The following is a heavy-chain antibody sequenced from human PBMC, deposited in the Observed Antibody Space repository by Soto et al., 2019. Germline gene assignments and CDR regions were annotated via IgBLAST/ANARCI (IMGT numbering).Heavy chain of an antibody. CDR2: INHSGST. CDR1: GGSFSGYY. J-gene: IGHJ4*02. V-gene: IGHV4-34*01. CDR3: ARGKLTGIFDF. D-gene: IGHD2-8*02. Sequence: SETLSLTCAVYGGSFSGYYWTWIRQPPGTGLEWIGEINHSGSTNYNPSLKSRVTISVDTSKNQFSLKLTSVTAADTAVYYCARGKLTGIFDFCGQGTLVIGSS.